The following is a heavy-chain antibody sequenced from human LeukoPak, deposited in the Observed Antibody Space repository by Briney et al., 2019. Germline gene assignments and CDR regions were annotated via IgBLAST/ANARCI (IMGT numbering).Heavy chain of an antibody. CDR3: AKDRSGYGDY. J-gene: IGHJ4*02. Sequence: PGRSLRLSCAASGFTFSPYAMHWVRQAPGKGLEWVAVISYDGSNTYYADSVKGRFTISRDNSKNTLYLQMNSLRTEDTAVYYCAKDRSGYGDYWGQGTLVTVSS. V-gene: IGHV3-30-3*01. CDR1: GFTFSPYA. CDR2: ISYDGSNT. D-gene: IGHD6-25*01.